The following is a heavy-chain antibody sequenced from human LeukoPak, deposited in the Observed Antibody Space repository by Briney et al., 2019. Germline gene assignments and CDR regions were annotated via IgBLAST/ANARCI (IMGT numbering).Heavy chain of an antibody. J-gene: IGHJ4*02. CDR1: GFPFSNAW. D-gene: IGHD1-26*01. CDR3: SGPHSGALDY. V-gene: IGHV3-15*01. CDR2: IISKIEGGAI. Sequence: GGSLRLSCAASGFPFSNAWMTWVRQAPGKGLEWVGRIISKIEGGAIDYAAPVKGRFSISRDDSKNTLYLLMNSLKPEDTAVYYCSGPHSGALDYWGQGTLVTVSS.